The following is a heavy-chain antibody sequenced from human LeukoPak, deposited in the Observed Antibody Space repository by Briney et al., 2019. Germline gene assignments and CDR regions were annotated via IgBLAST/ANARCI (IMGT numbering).Heavy chain of an antibody. J-gene: IGHJ4*02. CDR1: GGSISSSSYD. V-gene: IGHV4-39*01. CDR2: IYYSGST. CDR3: TRLRGWQQLAYFDC. D-gene: IGHD6-13*01. Sequence: SETLSLTCTVSGGSISSSSYDWGRIRQPPGKGLEWIGSIYYSGSTYYNPSLKSRVTMSVYTSKNQFSLKLSSVTAADTAVYFCTRLRGWQQLAYFDCWGRGTLVAVSS.